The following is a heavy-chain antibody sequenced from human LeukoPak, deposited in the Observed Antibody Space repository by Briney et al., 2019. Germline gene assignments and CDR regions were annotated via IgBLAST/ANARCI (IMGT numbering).Heavy chain of an antibody. J-gene: IGHJ6*03. Sequence: ASVKVSCKASGGTFSSYAISWVRQAPGKGLEWMGGFDPEDGETIYAQKFQGRVTMTEDTSTDTAYMELSSLRSEDTAVYYCATATVTTHYYYYYMDVWGKGTTVTVSS. CDR2: FDPEDGET. CDR1: GGTFSSYA. D-gene: IGHD4-17*01. V-gene: IGHV1-24*01. CDR3: ATATVTTHYYYYYMDV.